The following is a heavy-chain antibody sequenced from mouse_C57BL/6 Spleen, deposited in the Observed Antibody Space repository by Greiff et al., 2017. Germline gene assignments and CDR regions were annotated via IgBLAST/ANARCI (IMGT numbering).Heavy chain of an antibody. CDR1: GYTFTSYG. CDR2: IYPRSGNT. Sequence: VKLVESGAELARPGASVKLSCKASGYTFTSYGISWVKQRTGQGLEWIGEIYPRSGNTYYNEKFKGKATLTADKSSSTAYMELRSLTSEDSAVYFCARYYYGSSYYLDYWGQGTTLTVSS. CDR3: ARYYYGSSYYLDY. J-gene: IGHJ2*01. D-gene: IGHD1-1*01. V-gene: IGHV1-81*01.